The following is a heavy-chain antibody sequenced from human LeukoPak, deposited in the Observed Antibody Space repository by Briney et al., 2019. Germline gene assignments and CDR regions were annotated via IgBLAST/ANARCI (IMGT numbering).Heavy chain of an antibody. CDR1: GGSISSYY. CDR3: AREGCSGGSCYSFDY. J-gene: IGHJ4*02. V-gene: IGHV4-59*12. Sequence: SETLSLTCTVSGGSISSYYWSWIRQPPGKGLEWIGYIYYSGSTNYNPSLKSRVTISVDRSKNQFSLKLSSVTAADTAVYYCAREGCSGGSCYSFDYWGQGTLVTVSS. D-gene: IGHD2-15*01. CDR2: IYYSGST.